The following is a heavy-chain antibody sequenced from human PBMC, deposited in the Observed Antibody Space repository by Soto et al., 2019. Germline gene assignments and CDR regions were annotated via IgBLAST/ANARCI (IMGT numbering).Heavy chain of an antibody. CDR1: GFTVSNNY. CDR3: AAQRGGGGY. CDR2: IYSGGYT. Sequence: EVQLVESGGGLIQPGGSLRLSCAVSGFTVSNNYMSWVRQAPGKGLEGVSVIYSGGYTAYGDSVKGRFTISRDNSKNTLYLKIKGLGADDPAVSYWAAQRGGGGYWGHGTLVTVSS. J-gene: IGHJ4*01. V-gene: IGHV3-53*01. D-gene: IGHD6-25*01.